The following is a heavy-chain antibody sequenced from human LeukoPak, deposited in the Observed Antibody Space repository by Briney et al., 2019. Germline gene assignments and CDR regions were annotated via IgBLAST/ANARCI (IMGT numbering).Heavy chain of an antibody. CDR1: GFTFSTSW. CDR3: ARVRSSSWYDY. J-gene: IGHJ4*02. V-gene: IGHV3-74*01. D-gene: IGHD6-13*01. CDR2: ISSDGITT. Sequence: PGGSLRLSCATSGFTFSTSWMHWVRQAPGEGLVWVSRISSDGITTTYADSVKGRFTISRENAKNTLYLQMNSLRVEDTAVYYCARVRSSSWYDYWGQGALVTVSS.